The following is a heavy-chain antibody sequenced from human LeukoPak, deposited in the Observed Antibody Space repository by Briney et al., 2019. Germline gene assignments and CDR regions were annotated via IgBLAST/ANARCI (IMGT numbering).Heavy chain of an antibody. J-gene: IGHJ4*02. D-gene: IGHD1-14*01. Sequence: GGSLRLSCAASGFTFSSSWMSWVRQAPGKGLEWVANIKEDESEKYYVDSVTGRFTISRDNAKNSLYLQMNSLRAEDTAVYYCVRYRSLGHWGQGTLVTVSS. CDR2: IKEDESEK. CDR1: GFTFSSSW. V-gene: IGHV3-7*01. CDR3: VRYRSLGH.